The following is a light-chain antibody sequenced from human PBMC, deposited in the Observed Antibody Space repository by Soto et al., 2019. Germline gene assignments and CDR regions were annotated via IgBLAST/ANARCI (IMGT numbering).Light chain of an antibody. CDR2: DAS. V-gene: IGKV1-5*01. CDR1: QSVSSW. CDR3: RQHNGYSPCT. J-gene: IGKJ1*01. Sequence: DIVLTQSPATLSSSVGERVTLSCRASQSVSSWLAWYQQKPGKAPKILIWDASSLQSRVPSRFSGSRAGTKFTLLISSLQADDFAAYYYRQHNGYSPCTFGQGTKVEIK.